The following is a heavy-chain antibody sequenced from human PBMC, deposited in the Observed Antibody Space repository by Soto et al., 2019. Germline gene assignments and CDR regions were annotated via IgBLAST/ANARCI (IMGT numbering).Heavy chain of an antibody. Sequence: QVQLQESGPGLVRASETLSLTCAVSGGSVSRGPYYWTWIRQPPGKGLEWIGYIYYSGSTNYNPSLKSRVTISLDTSKNQISLRLRSVTAADTAVYYCARGETAIVLGPVDYWGQGTLVTVSS. CDR2: IYYSGST. CDR1: GGSVSRGPYY. V-gene: IGHV4-61*01. J-gene: IGHJ4*02. CDR3: ARGETAIVLGPVDY. D-gene: IGHD5-18*01.